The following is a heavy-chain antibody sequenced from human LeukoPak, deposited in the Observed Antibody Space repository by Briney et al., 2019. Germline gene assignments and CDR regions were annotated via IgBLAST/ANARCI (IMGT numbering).Heavy chain of an antibody. CDR3: ARGRVGATRHKCLFQH. CDR2: INHSGGT. D-gene: IGHD1-26*01. V-gene: IGHV4-34*01. J-gene: IGHJ1*01. CDR1: GGSFSGYY. Sequence: SETLSLTCAVYGGSFSGYYWSWIRQPPGKGLEWIGEINHSGGTNYNPSLKSRVTISVDTSKNQFSLKLSSVTAADTAVYYCARGRVGATRHKCLFQHWGQGTLVTVSS.